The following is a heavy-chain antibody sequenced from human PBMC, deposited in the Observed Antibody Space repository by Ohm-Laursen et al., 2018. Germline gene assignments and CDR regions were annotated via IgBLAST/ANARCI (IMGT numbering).Heavy chain of an antibody. V-gene: IGHV3-23*01. CDR1: GFTFSGYA. CDR3: AKGRSGGTGHGNWFES. J-gene: IGHJ5*01. Sequence: SLRLSCAASGFTFSGYAMSWVRQGPEKGLEWVSVATGSGRSTYYTDPVKGRFSISRDNSKNTFYLQMNSLRVEDTAVYYCAKGRSGGTGHGNWFESWGQGALVIVSS. D-gene: IGHD3-10*01. CDR2: ATGSGRST.